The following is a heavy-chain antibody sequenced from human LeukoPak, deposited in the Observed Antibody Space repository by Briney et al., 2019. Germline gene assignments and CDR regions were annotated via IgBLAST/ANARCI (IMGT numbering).Heavy chain of an antibody. CDR2: ISYDGSNK. CDR1: GFTFSSYA. J-gene: IGHJ4*02. D-gene: IGHD6-13*01. V-gene: IGHV3-30-3*01. Sequence: GGSLRLSCAAPGFTFSSYAMHWVRQAPGKGLEWVAVISYDGSNKYYADSVKGRFNISGDNSKNTLYLQMNSLRAEDTAVYYCARDSSSSWYFDYWGQGTLVTVSS. CDR3: ARDSSSSWYFDY.